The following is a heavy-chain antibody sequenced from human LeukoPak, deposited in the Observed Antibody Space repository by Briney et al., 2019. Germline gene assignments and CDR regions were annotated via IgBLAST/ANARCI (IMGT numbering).Heavy chain of an antibody. Sequence: GGSLRLSCAAPGFTFSTCGMNWVRQAPGKGLEWVSSISGSSNYIYYADSVKGRFTISRDNAKNSLYLQMNSLRAEDTAVYYCAKDRIAAVGTPYYYYGMDVWGQGTTVTVSS. CDR3: AKDRIAAVGTPYYYYGMDV. V-gene: IGHV3-21*04. CDR2: ISGSSNYI. D-gene: IGHD6-13*01. CDR1: GFTFSTCG. J-gene: IGHJ6*02.